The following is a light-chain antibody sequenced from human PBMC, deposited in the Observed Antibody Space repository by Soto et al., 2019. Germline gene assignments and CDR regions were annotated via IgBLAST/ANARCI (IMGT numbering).Light chain of an antibody. Sequence: QSALTQPASVSGSPGQSITISCTGTRNDVGSYNSVSWYQQHPGKAPKLMIYEVTNRPSGVPNRFSASKSGNTASLTISGLQAEDEAGYYCSSYTTSSTYVFGTGTKVTVL. V-gene: IGLV2-14*01. J-gene: IGLJ1*01. CDR2: EVT. CDR1: RNDVGSYNS. CDR3: SSYTTSSTYV.